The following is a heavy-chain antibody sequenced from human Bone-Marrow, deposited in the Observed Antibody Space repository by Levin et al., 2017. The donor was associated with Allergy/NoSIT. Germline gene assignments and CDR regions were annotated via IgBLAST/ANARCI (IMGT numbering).Heavy chain of an antibody. CDR1: GGTFSSYA. CDR3: ARDLRGSYYWYFDL. D-gene: IGHD1-26*01. V-gene: IGHV1-69*13. Sequence: GASVKVSCKASGGTFSSYAISWVRQAPGQGLEWMGGIIPIFGTANYAQKFQGRVTITADESTSTAYMELSSLRSEDTAVYYCARDLRGSYYWYFDLWGRGTLVTVSS. J-gene: IGHJ2*01. CDR2: IIPIFGTA.